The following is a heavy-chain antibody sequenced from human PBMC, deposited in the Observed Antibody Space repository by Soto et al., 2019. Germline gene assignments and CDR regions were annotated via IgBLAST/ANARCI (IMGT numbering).Heavy chain of an antibody. V-gene: IGHV3-11*01. J-gene: IGHJ4*02. CDR1: GFTFSDYY. CDR3: ARDQGYYDSSGYFDY. D-gene: IGHD3-22*01. CDR2: ISSSGSII. Sequence: GGSLRLSCAASGFTFSDYYMSWIRHAPGKGLEWVSYISSSGSIIYYADSVKGRFTISRDNARNSLYLQLNSLRAEDTAVYYCARDQGYYDSSGYFDYWGQGTLVTVSS.